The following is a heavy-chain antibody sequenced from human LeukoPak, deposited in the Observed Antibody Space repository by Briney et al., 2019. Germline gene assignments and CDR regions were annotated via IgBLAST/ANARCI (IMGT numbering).Heavy chain of an antibody. Sequence: GASVKVSCKASGYTFTSYGISWVRQAPGQGLEWMGWISAYNGNTNYAQKLQGRVTMTTGTSTSTAYMELRSLRSDDTAVYYCARDSSGWYHYRGFDPWGQGTLVTVSS. J-gene: IGHJ5*02. CDR1: GYTFTSYG. D-gene: IGHD6-19*01. V-gene: IGHV1-18*01. CDR3: ARDSSGWYHYRGFDP. CDR2: ISAYNGNT.